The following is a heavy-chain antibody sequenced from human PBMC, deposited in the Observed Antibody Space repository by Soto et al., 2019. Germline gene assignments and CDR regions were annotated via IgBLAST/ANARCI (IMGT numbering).Heavy chain of an antibody. D-gene: IGHD3-16*01. V-gene: IGHV3-30-3*01. CDR2: ISYDGSNK. CDR3: ARESTGHGAVDFDY. CDR1: GFTFSSYA. Sequence: QVQLVESGGGVVQPGRSLRLSCAASGFTFSSYAMHWVRQAPGKGLEWVAVISYDGSNKYYADSVKGRFTISRDNSKNTLYLQMNSLRAEDTAVYYCARESTGHGAVDFDYWGQGTQITVSS. J-gene: IGHJ4*02.